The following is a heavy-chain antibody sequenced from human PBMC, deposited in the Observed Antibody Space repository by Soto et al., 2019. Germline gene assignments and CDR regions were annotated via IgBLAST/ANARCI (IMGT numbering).Heavy chain of an antibody. CDR1: GDSVSSISAA. V-gene: IGHV6-1*01. D-gene: IGHD5-12*01. CDR3: ARDSSGYGNFDF. J-gene: IGHJ4*02. CDR2: TYYRTKWYS. Sequence: SQTLSLTCALSGDSVSSISAAWTWIRQSPSRGLEWLGRTYYRTKWYSDYAVSVKGRITINPDTSRNQFSLQLNSVTPDDTAVYFCARDSSGYGNFDFWGQGTLVTVSS.